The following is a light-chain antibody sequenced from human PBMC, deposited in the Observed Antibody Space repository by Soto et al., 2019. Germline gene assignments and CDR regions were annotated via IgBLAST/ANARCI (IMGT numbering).Light chain of an antibody. V-gene: IGLV2-11*01. CDR2: DVT. CDR3: CSSAGNYSFV. J-gene: IGLJ1*01. Sequence: QPALTQPRSVSGSPGQSVTISCTGASSDVGGYKYVSWYLQHPGKAPKLLIYDVTKRPSGVPDRFSGSKSGNTASLTISGLQAEDEADYYCCSSAGNYSFVFGVGTKVTVL. CDR1: SSDVGGYKY.